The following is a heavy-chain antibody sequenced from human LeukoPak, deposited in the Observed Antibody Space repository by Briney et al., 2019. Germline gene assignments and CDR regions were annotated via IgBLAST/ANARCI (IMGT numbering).Heavy chain of an antibody. CDR1: GYTLTRYV. Sequence: SVKLSRNATGYTLTRYVINTVRPATRQGLEWPGSMNPNTANTGYAQKFQGRVTMTRNTSISTAYMELSSLRSEDTAVYYCVRQAKLIAARPWWFDPWGQGTMVTVSS. CDR2: MNPNTANT. CDR3: VRQAKLIAARPWWFDP. D-gene: IGHD6-6*01. J-gene: IGHJ5*02. V-gene: IGHV1-8*01.